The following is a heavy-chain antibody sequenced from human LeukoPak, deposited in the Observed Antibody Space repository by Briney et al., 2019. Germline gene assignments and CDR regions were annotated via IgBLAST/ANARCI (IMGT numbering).Heavy chain of an antibody. Sequence: GGSLRLSCAASGFMLSTYGMHWVRQAPGKGLEWVAVISYDGSNKYHADSVKGRFTISRDNSKNTLYLQMNSLRAEDTAVYYCARGGLGYSYGPSDYWGQGTLVTVSS. V-gene: IGHV3-30*19. J-gene: IGHJ4*02. D-gene: IGHD5-18*01. CDR3: ARGGLGYSYGPSDY. CDR2: ISYDGSNK. CDR1: GFMLSTYG.